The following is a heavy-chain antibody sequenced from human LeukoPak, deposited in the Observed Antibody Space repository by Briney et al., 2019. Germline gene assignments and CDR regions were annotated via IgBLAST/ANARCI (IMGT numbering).Heavy chain of an antibody. J-gene: IGHJ4*02. V-gene: IGHV1-24*01. D-gene: IGHD2-21*02. Sequence: ASVKVSCKVSGYTLTELSMHWVRQAPGKGLEWMGGFDPEDGETIYAQKFQGRVTMTEDTSTDTAYMELSSLRSEDTAVYYCATAKDVRGGDRCNEFDYWGQGTLVTVSS. CDR3: ATAKDVRGGDRCNEFDY. CDR2: FDPEDGET. CDR1: GYTLTELS.